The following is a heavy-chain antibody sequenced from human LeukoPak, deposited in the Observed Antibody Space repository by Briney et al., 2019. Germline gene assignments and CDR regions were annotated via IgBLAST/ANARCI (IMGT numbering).Heavy chain of an antibody. CDR2: IYYSGSPSGSP. D-gene: IGHD3-16*01. V-gene: IGHV4-30-4*01. CDR1: GFTIRSGDYF. J-gene: IGHJ3*02. Sequence: SETLSLTCTISGFTIRSGDYFWNWIRQPPGKGLKWIGYIYYSGSPSGSPDYNPSIKSRVTMSLDTSKNQFSLNLNSVTAADTDVYYCAKGGGNGRAFDIWGQGTVVTVSS. CDR3: AKGGGNGRAFDI.